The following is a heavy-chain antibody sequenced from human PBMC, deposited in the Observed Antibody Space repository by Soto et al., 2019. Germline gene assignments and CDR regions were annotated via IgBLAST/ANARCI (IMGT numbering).Heavy chain of an antibody. V-gene: IGHV3-30*18. CDR2: ISYDGSNK. D-gene: IGHD4-17*01. Sequence: GGSLRLSCAASGFTFSSYGMHWVRQAPGKGLEWVAVISYDGSNKYYADSVKGRFTISRDNSKNTLYLQMNSLRAEDTAVYYCAKGDYADYDWGFDYWGQGTLVTVSS. J-gene: IGHJ4*02. CDR1: GFTFSSYG. CDR3: AKGDYADYDWGFDY.